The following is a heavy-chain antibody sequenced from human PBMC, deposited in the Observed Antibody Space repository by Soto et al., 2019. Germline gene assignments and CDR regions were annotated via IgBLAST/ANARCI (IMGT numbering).Heavy chain of an antibody. Sequence: SEALSVTCTVSGGSISRYYWSCIRQPPGKGLEWIGYIYYSGSTNYNPSLKSRVTISVDTSKNQFSLKLSSVTAADTAVYYCARAYSGSSLRSLGQGPPVDV. CDR2: IYYSGST. J-gene: IGHJ5*02. V-gene: IGHV4-59*01. CDR1: GGSISRYY. CDR3: ARAYSGSSLRS. D-gene: IGHD1-26*01.